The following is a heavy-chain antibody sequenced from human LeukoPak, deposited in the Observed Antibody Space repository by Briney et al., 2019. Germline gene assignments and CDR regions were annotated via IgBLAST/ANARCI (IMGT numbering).Heavy chain of an antibody. J-gene: IGHJ4*02. V-gene: IGHV1-8*03. Sequence: ASVKVSCKASGYTFTSYDIIWVRQAIGQGLEWMGWMNPNGGKTDYAQKFQGRVTFTRNTSINTAYMEVSSLRSEDTAVYYCTTYAGSGSYYSFAHWGQGTLVTVSS. CDR2: MNPNGGKT. CDR1: GYTFTSYD. CDR3: TTYAGSGSYYSFAH. D-gene: IGHD3-10*01.